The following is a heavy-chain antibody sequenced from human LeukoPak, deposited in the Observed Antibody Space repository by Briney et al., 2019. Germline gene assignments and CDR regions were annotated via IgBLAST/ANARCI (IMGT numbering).Heavy chain of an antibody. D-gene: IGHD6-13*01. CDR2: IYTNTGNP. J-gene: IGHJ5*02. CDR3: AREGYSSSWYVTQFDP. CDR1: GYTFTSYA. V-gene: IGHV7-4-1*02. Sequence: ASVTVSCTASGYTFTSYAMNWVRQAPGQGLEWMGWIYTNTGNPTYAQGFTGRFVFSLDTSVSTAYLQISSLKAEDTAVYYCAREGYSSSWYVTQFDPWGQGTLVTVSS.